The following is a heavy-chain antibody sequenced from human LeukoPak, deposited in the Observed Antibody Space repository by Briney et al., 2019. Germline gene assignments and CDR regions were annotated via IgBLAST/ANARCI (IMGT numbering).Heavy chain of an antibody. D-gene: IGHD2-2*02. Sequence: GESLKISCKGSGYSFTSYWIGWVRQMPGKGLEWMGIIYPGDSDTRYSPSFQGQVTISADKSISTAYLQWSSLKASDTAMYYCARSLAPAAIPGDWFDPWGQGTWSPSPQ. CDR2: IYPGDSDT. V-gene: IGHV5-51*01. J-gene: IGHJ5*02. CDR3: ARSLAPAAIPGDWFDP. CDR1: GYSFTSYW.